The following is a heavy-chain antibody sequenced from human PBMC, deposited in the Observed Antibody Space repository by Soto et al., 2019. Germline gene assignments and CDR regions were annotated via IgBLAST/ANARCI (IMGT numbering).Heavy chain of an antibody. J-gene: IGHJ6*02. D-gene: IGHD3-10*01. Sequence: EVQLLESGGGLVQPGGSLRLSCAASGFSFSSYAMSWVRQAPGKGLEWVSGINTSGGSTYYADSVKGRFTTSRDNSRNTLYLQMNSLRAEDTAVYYCAKDWVPMDVWGQGTTVTFSS. CDR2: INTSGGST. CDR1: GFSFSSYA. CDR3: AKDWVPMDV. V-gene: IGHV3-23*01.